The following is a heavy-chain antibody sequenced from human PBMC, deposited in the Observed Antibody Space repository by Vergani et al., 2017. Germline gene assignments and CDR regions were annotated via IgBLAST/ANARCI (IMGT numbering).Heavy chain of an antibody. CDR1: GASINSGGYY. J-gene: IGHJ4*02. CDR2: IRHDGIT. Sequence: QLQLQESGPGLVTPSQTLSLTCSVSGASINSGGYYWWTWIPQPPGKGLEWIGEIRHDGITHYSPSLKSRVTISIDTSTHQFSLNLRSVTAADTAVYYCAREGYCTNGVCFTLFDVWGQGALVTVSS. V-gene: IGHV4-39*07. CDR3: AREGYCTNGVCFTLFDV. D-gene: IGHD2-8*01.